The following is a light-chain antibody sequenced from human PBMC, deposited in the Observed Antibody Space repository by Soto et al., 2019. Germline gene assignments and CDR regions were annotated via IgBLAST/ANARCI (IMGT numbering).Light chain of an antibody. CDR1: QSINSY. CDR2: AAS. Sequence: DIQMTQSPSSLSASVGDRVTITCRASQSINSYLNWYHQKPGKAPKLLIYAASSLQSGVPSRFSGSGSGTDITLTISSLQPEDFATYYCQQSYSTPRTFGQGTKLEIK. V-gene: IGKV1-39*01. J-gene: IGKJ2*01. CDR3: QQSYSTPRT.